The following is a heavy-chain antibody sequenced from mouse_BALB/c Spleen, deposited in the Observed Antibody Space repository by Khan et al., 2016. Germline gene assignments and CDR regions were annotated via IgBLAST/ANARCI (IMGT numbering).Heavy chain of an antibody. D-gene: IGHD1-1*01. CDR2: ISTYYGST. V-gene: IGHV1S137*01. J-gene: IGHJ4*01. Sequence: QVQLQQSGPELVRPGVSVKISCKGSGYTFTDYAMHWVKQSHAKSLEWIGVISTYYGSTNYNQKFKGKATMTVDKSSSTAYMELARLTTEDSAIYYCARGDYYGSSQYYYAMDYGGQGTSVTVSS. CDR3: ARGDYYGSSQYYYAMDY. CDR1: GYTFTDYA.